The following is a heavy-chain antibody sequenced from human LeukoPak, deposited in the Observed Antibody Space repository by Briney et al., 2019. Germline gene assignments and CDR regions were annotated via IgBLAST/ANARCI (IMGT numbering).Heavy chain of an antibody. CDR2: ISGSGDTT. V-gene: IGHV3-23*01. CDR3: AKDRISTSGTVDY. J-gene: IGHJ4*02. CDR1: GFTFSSYA. D-gene: IGHD6-13*01. Sequence: GGSLRLSFAATGFTFSSYAMTWVRQAPGKGLEWVSGISGSGDTTYYADSVKGRFTISRDNSKNTLYLQMNSLRAEDTAIYYCAKDRISTSGTVDYWGQGTLVTVSS.